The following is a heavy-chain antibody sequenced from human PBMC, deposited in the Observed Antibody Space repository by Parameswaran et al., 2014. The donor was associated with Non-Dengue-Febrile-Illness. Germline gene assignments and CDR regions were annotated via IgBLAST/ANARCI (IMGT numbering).Heavy chain of an antibody. CDR2: ISSSSSYI. J-gene: IGHJ5*02. D-gene: IGHD1-7*01. Sequence: VRQAPGKGLEWVSSISSSSSYIYYADSVKGRFTISRDNAKNSLYLQMNSLRAEDTAVYYCAREAQTGTLDNWFDPWGQGTLVTVSS. CDR3: AREAQTGTLDNWFDP. V-gene: IGHV3-21*01.